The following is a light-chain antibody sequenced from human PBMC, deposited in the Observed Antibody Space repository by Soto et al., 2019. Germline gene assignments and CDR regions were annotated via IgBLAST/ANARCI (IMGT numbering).Light chain of an antibody. CDR1: QSINSH. V-gene: IGKV1-39*01. CDR3: QQSYSTPIT. J-gene: IGKJ5*01. CDR2: TAS. Sequence: DIQMTQSPSSLSASVGDTVTITCRASQSINSHLNWYQKKPGKDPNILIYTASSLQSGVPSRFSGSGSGTDFNLTISSLQTEDFATYYCQQSYSTPITFGQGTRLEIK.